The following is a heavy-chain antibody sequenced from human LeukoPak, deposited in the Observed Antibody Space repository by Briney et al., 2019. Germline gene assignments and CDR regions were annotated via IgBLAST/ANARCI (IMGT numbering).Heavy chain of an antibody. CDR3: ARDRLGPSSSWYREYYFDY. Sequence: GGSLRLSCAASGFTFSSYWMSWVRQAPGKGLEWAANIKQDGSEKYYVDSVKGRFTISRDNAKNSLYLQMNSLRAEDTAVYYCARDRLGPSSSWYREYYFDYWGQGTLVTVSS. J-gene: IGHJ4*02. V-gene: IGHV3-7*01. CDR1: GFTFSSYW. D-gene: IGHD6-13*01. CDR2: IKQDGSEK.